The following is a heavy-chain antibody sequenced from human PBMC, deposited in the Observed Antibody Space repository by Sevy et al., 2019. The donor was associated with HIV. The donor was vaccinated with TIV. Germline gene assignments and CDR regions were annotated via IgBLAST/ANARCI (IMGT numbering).Heavy chain of an antibody. CDR3: ARGRGFYYGSGTYFPNFDY. CDR1: GGTFSSYA. V-gene: IGHV1-69*13. J-gene: IGHJ4*02. D-gene: IGHD3-10*01. Sequence: ASVKVSCKASGGTFSSYAISWVRQAPGQGLEWMGGIIPIFGIANYAQKFQGRVTITADESTSTANMELRSLRSEDTAVYYCARGRGFYYGSGTYFPNFDYWGQGTLVTVSS. CDR2: IIPIFGIA.